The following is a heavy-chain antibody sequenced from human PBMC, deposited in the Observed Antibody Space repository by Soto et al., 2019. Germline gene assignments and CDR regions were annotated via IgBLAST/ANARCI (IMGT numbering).Heavy chain of an antibody. Sequence: GGSLRLSCATSGFSFSSFAMHWVRQAPGRGLEWLALTSYDGSDQYNAKSVKGRFTISRDNSKKTLYLHMNGLSAEDTAVYFCARDIYYDASGYFDYWGQGTQVTVSS. J-gene: IGHJ4*02. CDR3: ARDIYYDASGYFDY. CDR1: GFSFSSFA. D-gene: IGHD3-22*01. V-gene: IGHV3-30*14. CDR2: TSYDGSDQ.